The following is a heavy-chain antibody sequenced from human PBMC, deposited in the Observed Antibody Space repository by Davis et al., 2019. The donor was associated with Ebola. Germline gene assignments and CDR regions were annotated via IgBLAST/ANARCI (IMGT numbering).Heavy chain of an antibody. J-gene: IGHJ6*02. CDR2: MNPNSGNT. D-gene: IGHD1-26*01. Sequence: ASVKVSCKASGYTFTSYGISWVRQATGQGLEWMGWMNPNSGNTGYAQKFQGRVTMTRNTSISTAYMELSSLRSEDTAVYYCASYAGTGAALYGMDVWGQGTTVTVSS. CDR1: GYTFTSYG. V-gene: IGHV1-8*02. CDR3: ASYAGTGAALYGMDV.